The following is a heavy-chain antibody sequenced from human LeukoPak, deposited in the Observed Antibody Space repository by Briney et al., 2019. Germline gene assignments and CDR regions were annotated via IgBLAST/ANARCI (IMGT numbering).Heavy chain of an antibody. V-gene: IGHV1-2*02. CDR2: INPNSGGT. CDR3: ARDSYGDYPYYYYGMDV. D-gene: IGHD4-17*01. Sequence: ASVKVSCKASGYTFTGYYMHWVRQAPGQGLEWMGWINPNSGGTNYAQKFQGRVTMTRDTSISTAYMELSRLRSDDTAVYYCARDSYGDYPYYYYGMDVWGQGTTVTASS. J-gene: IGHJ6*02. CDR1: GYTFTGYY.